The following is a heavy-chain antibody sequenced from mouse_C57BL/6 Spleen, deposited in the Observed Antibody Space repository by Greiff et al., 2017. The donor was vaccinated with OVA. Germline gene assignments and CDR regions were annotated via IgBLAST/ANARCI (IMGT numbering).Heavy chain of an antibody. Sequence: ESGAELARPGASVKMSCKASGYTFTSYTMHWVKQRPGQGLEWIGYINPSSGYTKYNQKFKDKATLTADKSSSTAYMQLSSLTSEDSAVYYCAREPSRYFDVWGTGTTVTVSS. V-gene: IGHV1-4*01. J-gene: IGHJ1*03. D-gene: IGHD6-1*01. CDR2: INPSSGYT. CDR3: AREPSRYFDV. CDR1: GYTFTSYT.